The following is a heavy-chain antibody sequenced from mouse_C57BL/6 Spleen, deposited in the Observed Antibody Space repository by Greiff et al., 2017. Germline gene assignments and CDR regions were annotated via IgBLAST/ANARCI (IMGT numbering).Heavy chain of an antibody. CDR3: ARSLLHYYAMDY. CDR2: IYPGDGDT. J-gene: IGHJ4*01. Sequence: QVQLQQSGAELVKPGASVKISCKASGYAFSSYWMNWVKQRPGKGLEWIGQIYPGDGDTNYNGKFKGKATLTADKSSSTAYMQLSSLTSEDSAVYFCARSLLHYYAMDYWGQGTSVTVSS. D-gene: IGHD1-1*01. CDR1: GYAFSSYW. V-gene: IGHV1-80*01.